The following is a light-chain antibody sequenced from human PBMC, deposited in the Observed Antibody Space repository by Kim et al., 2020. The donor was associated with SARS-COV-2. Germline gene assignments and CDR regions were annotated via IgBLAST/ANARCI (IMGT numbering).Light chain of an antibody. V-gene: IGLV1-40*01. CDR3: QSYDNSLSTSV. CDR1: SSSIGGGNV. J-gene: IGLJ3*02. CDR2: GNS. Sequence: RVTDSCTGSSSSIGGGNVVQWSQQFPGTAPNRLIYGNSNRPSGVPDRFSGSKSATSASLAITGLQAEDEAAYYCQSYDNSLSTSVFGGGTQLTVL.